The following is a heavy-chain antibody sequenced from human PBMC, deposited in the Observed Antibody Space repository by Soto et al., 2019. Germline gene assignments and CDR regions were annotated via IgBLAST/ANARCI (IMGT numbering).Heavy chain of an antibody. V-gene: IGHV4-59*01. J-gene: IGHJ5*02. CDR2: VYYNGSA. CDR1: GGSLSTYL. CDR3: ARSFFP. Sequence: SETLSLTCIVSGGSLSTYLWSWIRQPPGKGLEWVGAVYYNGSANYNPSPKRRCSISVDTSKTHLSLTLRSATAADTAVYYCARSFFPWGRGTLVTVSS.